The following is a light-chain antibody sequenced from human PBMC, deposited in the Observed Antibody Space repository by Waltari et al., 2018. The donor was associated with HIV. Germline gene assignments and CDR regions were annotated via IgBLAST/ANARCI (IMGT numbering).Light chain of an antibody. Sequence: QSALTQPRSVSGSPGQSVAISCTGTSSDVGGYNSVSWYQQHPGKALKLMIYDVTKRPSGVPDLFSGSKSGNTASLTISGLQAEDEADYYCCSYAGSYTFVFGGGTKLTVL. J-gene: IGLJ3*02. CDR2: DVT. CDR3: CSYAGSYTFV. CDR1: SSDVGGYNS. V-gene: IGLV2-11*01.